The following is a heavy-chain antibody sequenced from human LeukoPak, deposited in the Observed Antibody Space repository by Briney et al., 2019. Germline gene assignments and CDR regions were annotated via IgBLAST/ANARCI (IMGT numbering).Heavy chain of an antibody. Sequence: SETLSLTCAVYGGSFSGYYWSWIRQPPGKGLEWIGEINHSGSTNYNPSLKSRLTILVDTSTNQFSLKLKSVTAADTAVYYCAREGYDILTGYFNDYWGQGTLVTVSS. CDR1: GGSFSGYY. J-gene: IGHJ4*02. CDR3: AREGYDILTGYFNDY. D-gene: IGHD3-9*01. CDR2: INHSGST. V-gene: IGHV4-34*01.